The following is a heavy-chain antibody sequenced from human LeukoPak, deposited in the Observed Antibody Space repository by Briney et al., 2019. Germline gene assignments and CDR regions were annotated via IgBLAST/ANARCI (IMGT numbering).Heavy chain of an antibody. CDR3: AREAYGDLLSYFDY. V-gene: IGHV4-59*01. CDR2: IYYSGSI. J-gene: IGHJ4*02. CDR1: GGSISSYY. Sequence: PSETLSLTCTVSGGSISSYYWSWIRQPPGKGLEWIGYIYYSGSINYNPSLKSRVTISVDTSKNQFSLKLSSVTAADTAVYYCAREAYGDLLSYFDYWGQGTLVTVSS. D-gene: IGHD4-17*01.